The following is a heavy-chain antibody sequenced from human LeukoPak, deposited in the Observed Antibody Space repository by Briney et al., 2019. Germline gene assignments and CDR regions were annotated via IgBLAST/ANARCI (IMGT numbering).Heavy chain of an antibody. CDR1: GFTFSNHG. CDR3: AKESSSWY. CDR2: IWYDGSNT. Sequence: GGSLRLSCATSGFTFSNHGMHWVRQAPGKGLEWVAVIWYDGSNTYYGDSVKGRFTVSRDDSENTVYLQMNSLRPEDTAVYYCAKESSSWYWGQGTLVTVSS. D-gene: IGHD6-13*01. V-gene: IGHV3-33*06. J-gene: IGHJ4*02.